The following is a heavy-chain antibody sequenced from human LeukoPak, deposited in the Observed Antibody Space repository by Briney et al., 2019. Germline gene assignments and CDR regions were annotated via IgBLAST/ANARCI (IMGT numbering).Heavy chain of an antibody. D-gene: IGHD2-2*01. Sequence: ASVKVSCKASGYTFTGYYMHWVRQAPGQGLEWMGWINPNSGGTNYAQKFQGRVTMTRDTSISTAYMELSRLRSDDTAVYYCARNPGYCSSTSCYSSPSDYWGQGTLVTVSS. CDR3: ARNPGYCSSTSCYSSPSDY. V-gene: IGHV1-2*02. J-gene: IGHJ4*02. CDR2: INPNSGGT. CDR1: GYTFTGYY.